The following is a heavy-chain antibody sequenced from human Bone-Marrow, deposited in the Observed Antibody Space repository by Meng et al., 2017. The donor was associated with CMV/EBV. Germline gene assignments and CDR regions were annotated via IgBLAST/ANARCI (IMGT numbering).Heavy chain of an antibody. CDR3: VRHIIVVPARGYGVNV. J-gene: IGHJ6*02. V-gene: IGHV3-53*01. Sequence: GESLKISCAASGFTVSSNYMSWVRQAPGKGLEWVSVIYSGGSTYYADSVKGRFTISRDNSKNTLYLQMNSLRAEDTAVYYCVRHIIVVPARGYGVNVWGQGTTVTVSS. CDR1: GFTVSSNY. D-gene: IGHD2-2*01. CDR2: IYSGGST.